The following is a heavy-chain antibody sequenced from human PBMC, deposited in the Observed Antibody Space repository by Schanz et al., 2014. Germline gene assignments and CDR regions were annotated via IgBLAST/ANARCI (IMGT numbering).Heavy chain of an antibody. CDR3: ARDLEGFDY. Sequence: QVQLQESGPGLVKPSETLSLTCSVSGGDIGNYYWSWIRQPPGKGLEWIGSIFYTGSTYYNPSLKSGVTIPVDPSNNQFSLKLSSVTAADTAVYYCARDLEGFDYWGQGTLVTVSS. V-gene: IGHV4-59*12. CDR1: GGDIGNYY. CDR2: IFYTGST. J-gene: IGHJ4*02. D-gene: IGHD1-1*01.